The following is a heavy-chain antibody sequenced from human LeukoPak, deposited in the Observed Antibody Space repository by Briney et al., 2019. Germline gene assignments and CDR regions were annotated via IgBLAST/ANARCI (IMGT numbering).Heavy chain of an antibody. CDR3: TSAAAGTGAYYYYMDV. CDR2: IYPGDSDT. V-gene: IGHV5-51*01. J-gene: IGHJ6*03. CDR1: GYSFTSYW. Sequence: GESLKISCKGSGYSFTSYWIGWVRQMPGKGLEWMGIIYPGDSDTRYSTSFQGQVTISADKSISTAYLQWSSLKASDTAMYYCTSAAAGTGAYYYYMDVWGKGTTVTVSS. D-gene: IGHD6-13*01.